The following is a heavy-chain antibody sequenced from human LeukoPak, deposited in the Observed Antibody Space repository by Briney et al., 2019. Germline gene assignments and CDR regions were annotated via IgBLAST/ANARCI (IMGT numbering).Heavy chain of an antibody. J-gene: IGHJ4*02. D-gene: IGHD3/OR15-3a*01. Sequence: GGSLRLSRAASGFTFSSYWMSWVRQAPGKGLEWVANIKQDGSEKYYVDSVRGRFTISRDNFKNTLSLQMNSLRAEDTAVYYCVRDRDWGFDYWGQGTLVTVSS. CDR3: VRDRDWGFDY. CDR1: GFTFSSYW. V-gene: IGHV3-7*01. CDR2: IKQDGSEK.